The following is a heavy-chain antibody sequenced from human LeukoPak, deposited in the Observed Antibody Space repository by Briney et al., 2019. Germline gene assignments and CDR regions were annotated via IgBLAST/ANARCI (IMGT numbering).Heavy chain of an antibody. Sequence: ASVKVSCKASGYTFTSYDINWVRQATGQGLEWMGWMNPNSGNTGYAQKFQGRVTMTRNTSISTAYMELSSLRSEDTAVYYCAAMGAYSGYDYDYWGQGTLVTVSS. CDR1: GYTFTSYD. D-gene: IGHD5-12*01. CDR2: MNPNSGNT. J-gene: IGHJ4*02. CDR3: AAMGAYSGYDYDY. V-gene: IGHV1-8*01.